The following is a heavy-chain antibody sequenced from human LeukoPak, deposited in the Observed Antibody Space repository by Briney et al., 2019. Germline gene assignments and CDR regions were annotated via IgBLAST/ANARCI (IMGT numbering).Heavy chain of an antibody. V-gene: IGHV3-21*01. Sequence: GGSLRLSCAASGFTFSSYSMNWVRQAPGKGLEWVSSISSSSYIYYADSVKGRFTISRDNAKNSLYLQMNSLRAEDTAVYYCARDGGLYGSGSTDVWGQGTTVTVSS. J-gene: IGHJ6*02. CDR2: ISSSSYI. CDR1: GFTFSSYS. D-gene: IGHD3-10*01. CDR3: ARDGGLYGSGSTDV.